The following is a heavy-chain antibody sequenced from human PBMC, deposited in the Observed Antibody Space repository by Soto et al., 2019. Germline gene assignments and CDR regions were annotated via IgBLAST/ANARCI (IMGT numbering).Heavy chain of an antibody. CDR1: GYIFTNYG. CDR3: SRGSAVIRPNWFDP. CDR2: ISAYNGNT. D-gene: IGHD3-10*01. V-gene: IGHV1-18*01. Sequence: QVQLVQSGAEVKKPGASVKVSCKASGYIFTNYGISWVRQAPGQAFEWMGWISAYNGNTNYTQKLQGRVTMTTDTXXSTAYMELRSLRSDDTAVYYCSRGSAVIRPNWFDPWGQGTLVTVSS. J-gene: IGHJ5*02.